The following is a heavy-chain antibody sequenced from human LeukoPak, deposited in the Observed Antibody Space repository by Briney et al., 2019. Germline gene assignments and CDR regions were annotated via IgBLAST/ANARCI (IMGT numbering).Heavy chain of an antibody. CDR1: GGSISSSSYY. Sequence: SETLSLTCTVSGGSISSSSYYWGWIRQPPGEGLEWIGSIYYSGSTYYNPSLKSRVTISVDTSKNQFSLKLSSVTAADTAVYYCARDDYYYDSSGYYYSNWFDPWGQGTLVTVSS. D-gene: IGHD3-22*01. CDR3: ARDDYYYDSSGYYYSNWFDP. CDR2: IYYSGST. V-gene: IGHV4-39*07. J-gene: IGHJ5*02.